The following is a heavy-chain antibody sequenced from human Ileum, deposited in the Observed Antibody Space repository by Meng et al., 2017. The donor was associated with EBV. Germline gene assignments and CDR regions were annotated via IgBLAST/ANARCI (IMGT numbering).Heavy chain of an antibody. CDR3: ARRGSYGGGCDY. Sequence: GAGLLSPSETLYLTCADFGGSFTNYYRTWIRLPPGQGPEWMGAINPSEGTTYNPYIKSRVTILVDTSKNQLSLKMNSLTAADTAIYYCARRGSYGGGCDYWGQGTLVTVSS. CDR2: INPSEGT. D-gene: IGHD1-26*01. CDR1: GGSFTNYY. V-gene: IGHV4-34*01. J-gene: IGHJ4*02.